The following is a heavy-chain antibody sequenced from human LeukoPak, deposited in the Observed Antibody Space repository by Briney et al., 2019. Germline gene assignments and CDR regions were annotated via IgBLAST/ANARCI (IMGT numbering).Heavy chain of an antibody. V-gene: IGHV3-15*01. D-gene: IGHD6-13*01. CDR2: IKSKTDGGTT. Sequence: PGGSLRLSCAASGFTFSNAWMSWVRQAPGKGLEWVGRIKSKTDGGTTDYAAPVKGRFTISRDDSKNTLYLQMNSLKTEDTAVYYCTTHLSSSWYYYGMDVWGQGTTVTVSS. CDR1: GFTFSNAW. J-gene: IGHJ6*02. CDR3: TTHLSSSWYYYGMDV.